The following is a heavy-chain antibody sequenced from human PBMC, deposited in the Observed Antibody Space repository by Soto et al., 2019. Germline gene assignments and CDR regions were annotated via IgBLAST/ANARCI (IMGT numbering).Heavy chain of an antibody. CDR2: LSGSGGST. V-gene: IGHV3-23*01. CDR3: AKSRWGYALSGMDV. J-gene: IGHJ6*02. D-gene: IGHD5-18*01. CDR1: GFTFSSYA. Sequence: GGSLRLSCAASGFTFSSYAMSWVRQAPGKGLEWVSALSGSGGSTYYADSVKGRFTISRDNSKNTLYLQMNSLRAEDTAVYYCAKSRWGYALSGMDVWGQGTTVTVSS.